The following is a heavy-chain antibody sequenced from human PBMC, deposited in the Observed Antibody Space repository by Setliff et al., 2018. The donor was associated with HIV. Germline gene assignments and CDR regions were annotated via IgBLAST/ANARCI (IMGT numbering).Heavy chain of an antibody. CDR2: IIPILGIT. V-gene: IGHV1-69*10. Sequence: SVKVSCKASGGTFSSYAISWVRQAPGQGLEWMGGIIPILGITNQAQKFQGRVTITADKSTNTAYMELSSLRSEDTAVYYCARDRHYYHSGAYGGSRDSFDFWGQGTMVTVSS. D-gene: IGHD3-22*01. J-gene: IGHJ3*01. CDR1: GGTFSSYA. CDR3: ARDRHYYHSGAYGGSRDSFDF.